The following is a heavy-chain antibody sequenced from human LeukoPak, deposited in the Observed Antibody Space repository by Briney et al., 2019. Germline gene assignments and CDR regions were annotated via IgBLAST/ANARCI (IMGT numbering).Heavy chain of an antibody. CDR2: ISYDGSNK. CDR3: AKAPYVSGAFDI. D-gene: IGHD3-16*01. Sequence: GGSLRISCTASGFTFGDYAMSWVRQAPGKGLEWVAVISYDGSNKYYADSVKGRFTISRDNSKNTLYLQMNSLRAEDTAVYYCAKAPYVSGAFDIWGQGTMVTVPS. J-gene: IGHJ3*02. CDR1: GFTFGDYA. V-gene: IGHV3-30*04.